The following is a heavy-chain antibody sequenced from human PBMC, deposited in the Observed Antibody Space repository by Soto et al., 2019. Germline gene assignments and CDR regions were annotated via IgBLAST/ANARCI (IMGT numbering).Heavy chain of an antibody. CDR3: ARAKYSRSGYGAY. CDR2: IKQDGSEK. J-gene: IGHJ4*02. D-gene: IGHD6-13*01. CDR1: GFTFSSYW. V-gene: IGHV3-7*01. Sequence: EVQLVESGGGLVQPGGSLRLSCAASGFTFSSYWMSWVRQAPGKGLAWVANIKQDGSEKYYVDSVKGRFTISRDNAKNSRYRQMNSLRAEDPAVYYCARAKYSRSGYGAYWGQGTLVTVSS.